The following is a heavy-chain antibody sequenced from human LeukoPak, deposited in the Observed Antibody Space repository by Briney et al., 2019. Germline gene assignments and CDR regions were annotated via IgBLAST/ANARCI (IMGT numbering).Heavy chain of an antibody. Sequence: PGGSLRLSCGASGFTFSNYAMSWVRQAPGKGLEWVSATSGSGGSTYYADSVKGRFTISRDNAKNTLYLQMNSLRAEDTAVYYCAKGSSSWYVNWLDPWGQGTLVTVSS. V-gene: IGHV3-23*01. D-gene: IGHD6-13*01. CDR1: GFTFSNYA. CDR3: AKGSSSWYVNWLDP. CDR2: TSGSGGST. J-gene: IGHJ5*02.